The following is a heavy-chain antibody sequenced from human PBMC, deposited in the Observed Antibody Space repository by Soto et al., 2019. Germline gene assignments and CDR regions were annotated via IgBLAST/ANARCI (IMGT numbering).Heavy chain of an antibody. CDR1: VFTFSSYW. D-gene: IGHD3-22*01. Sequence: EVQLVESGGGLVQPGGSLRLSCAASVFTFSSYWMSWVRQAPGKGLEWVANIKQDGSEKYYVDSVKGRFTISRDNAKNSLYLQMNSLRAEDTAVYYCARFTTYYYDSSGYGERGWFDPWGQGTLVTVSS. CDR2: IKQDGSEK. V-gene: IGHV3-7*01. J-gene: IGHJ5*02. CDR3: ARFTTYYYDSSGYGERGWFDP.